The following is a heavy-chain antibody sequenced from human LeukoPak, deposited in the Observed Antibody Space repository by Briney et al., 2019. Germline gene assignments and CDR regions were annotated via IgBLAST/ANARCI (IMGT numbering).Heavy chain of an antibody. J-gene: IGHJ4*02. CDR2: IYYSGST. CDR1: GGSISSGGYY. Sequence: SQTLSLTCTVSGGSISSGGYYWSWIRQHPGKGLEWIGYIYYSGSTYYNPSLKSRVTISVDTSKNQFSLKLSSVTAADTAVYCCASAGIAARRILAVRHRYYFDYWGQGTLVTVSS. CDR3: ASAGIAARRILAVRHRYYFDY. V-gene: IGHV4-31*03. D-gene: IGHD6-6*01.